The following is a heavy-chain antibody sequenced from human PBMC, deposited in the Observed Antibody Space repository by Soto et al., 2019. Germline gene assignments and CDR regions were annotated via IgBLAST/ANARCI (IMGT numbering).Heavy chain of an antibody. CDR1: GGTFSSYA. Sequence: ASVKVSCKASGGTFSSYAISWVRQAPGQGLEWMGGIIPIFGTANYAQKFQGRVTITADESTSTAYMELSSLRSEDTAVYYCARGYYYGSGSDSGMDVWGQGTKVTVYS. CDR2: IIPIFGTA. V-gene: IGHV1-69*13. J-gene: IGHJ6*02. D-gene: IGHD3-10*01. CDR3: ARGYYYGSGSDSGMDV.